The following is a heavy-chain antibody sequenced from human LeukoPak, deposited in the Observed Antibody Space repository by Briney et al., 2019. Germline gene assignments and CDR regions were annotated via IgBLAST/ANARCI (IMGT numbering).Heavy chain of an antibody. CDR3: ARASFWESPINWFAP. Sequence: ASVKVSCKASGYTFTGYYMHWVRQAPGQGLEWMGWINPNSGGTNYAQKFQGRVTMTRDTSISTAYMELNRLTSDDTAVYYCARASFWESPINWFAPWGQGTLVTVSS. CDR2: INPNSGGT. CDR1: GYTFTGYY. D-gene: IGHD3-16*01. V-gene: IGHV1-2*02. J-gene: IGHJ5*02.